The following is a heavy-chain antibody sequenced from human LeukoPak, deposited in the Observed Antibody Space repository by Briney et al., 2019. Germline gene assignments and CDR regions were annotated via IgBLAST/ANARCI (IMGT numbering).Heavy chain of an antibody. CDR3: AKTNGYYSD. Sequence: GGSLLLSCAASGFPFSSYGMNWVRQAPGKGLEWVSGISGSGGTTYYADSVKGRFTISRDNSKNSLSLQVGSLRAEDTAVYYCAKTNGYYSDWGQGTLFTVSS. CDR2: ISGSGGTT. J-gene: IGHJ4*02. V-gene: IGHV3-23*01. D-gene: IGHD3-22*01. CDR1: GFPFSSYG.